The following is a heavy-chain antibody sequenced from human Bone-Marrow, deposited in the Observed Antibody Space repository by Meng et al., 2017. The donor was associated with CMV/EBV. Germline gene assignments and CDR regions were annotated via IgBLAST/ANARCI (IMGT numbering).Heavy chain of an antibody. V-gene: IGHV3-9*03. CDR3: AKAKSELLWFGELDV. CDR1: GVTFDDYA. Sequence: SLKISCAASGVTFDDYAMHWVRQAPGKGLEWVSGISWNSGSIGYADSVKGRFTISRDNAKNSLYLQMNSLRAEDMALYYCAKAKSELLWFGELDVWGQGTTVTLSS. CDR2: ISWNSGSI. J-gene: IGHJ6*02. D-gene: IGHD3-10*01.